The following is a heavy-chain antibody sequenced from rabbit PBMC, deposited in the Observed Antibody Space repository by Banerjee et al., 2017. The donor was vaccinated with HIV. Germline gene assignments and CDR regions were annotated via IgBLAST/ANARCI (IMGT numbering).Heavy chain of an antibody. CDR3: VRRDYGSSTYYDL. Sequence: QEQLVESGGGLVQPGASLTLTCTASGFSFSSSYYMCWVRQAPGKGLELIARIYTGSSGSTYYASWAKGRFTISKTSSTTVTLQMTSLTAADTATHFCVRRDYGSSTYYDLWGPGTLVTV. V-gene: IGHV1S45*01. CDR2: IYTGSSGST. CDR1: GFSFSSSYY. J-gene: IGHJ4*01. D-gene: IGHD8-1*01.